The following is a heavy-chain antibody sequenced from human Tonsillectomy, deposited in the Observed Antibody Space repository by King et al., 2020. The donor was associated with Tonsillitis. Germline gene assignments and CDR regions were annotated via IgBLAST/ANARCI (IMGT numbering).Heavy chain of an antibody. CDR3: AKGYYYATSGYRGLYAFDV. D-gene: IGHD3-22*01. J-gene: IGHJ3*01. Sequence: VQLVESGGGLVQPGRSLRLSCAASGFIFDDYAMHWVRQAPGKGLEWVSGISWNSGSIGYADSVKGRFTISRDNAKNSLYLQMNSLRAEDTALYYCAKGYYYATSGYRGLYAFDVWGQGTMVTVSS. CDR1: GFIFDDYA. V-gene: IGHV3-9*01. CDR2: ISWNSGSI.